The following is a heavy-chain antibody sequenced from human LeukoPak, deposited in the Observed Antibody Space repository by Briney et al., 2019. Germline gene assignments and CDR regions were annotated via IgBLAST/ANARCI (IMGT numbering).Heavy chain of an antibody. CDR3: ARDAVNPPGGFDP. Sequence: SETLSLTCAVSGGSISSGGYSWIWIRQPPGKGLEWIGYIYHSGSTYYNPSLKSRVTISVDRSKNQFSLKLSSVTAADTAVYYCARDAVNPPGGFDPWGQGTLVTVSS. J-gene: IGHJ5*02. CDR2: IYHSGST. CDR1: GGSISSGGYS. V-gene: IGHV4-30-2*01. D-gene: IGHD3-10*01.